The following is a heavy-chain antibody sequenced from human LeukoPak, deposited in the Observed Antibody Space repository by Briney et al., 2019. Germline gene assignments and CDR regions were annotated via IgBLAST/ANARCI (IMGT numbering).Heavy chain of an antibody. CDR2: IHPAGSQI. D-gene: IGHD3-10*01. J-gene: IGHJ3*02. V-gene: IGHV3-7*05. CDR3: ARDPAYGALDI. CDR1: GFTFSSYA. Sequence: GGSLRLSCAASGFTFSSYAMSWVRQAPGTGLYWVADIHPAGSQILYADSAKGRFTISRDNAKNSVYLQMNSLTAEDTAVYYCARDPAYGALDIWGQGTVVTVSS.